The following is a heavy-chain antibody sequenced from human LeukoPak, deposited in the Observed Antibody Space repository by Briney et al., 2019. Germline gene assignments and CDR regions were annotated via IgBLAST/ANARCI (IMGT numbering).Heavy chain of an antibody. V-gene: IGHV1-69*04. CDR1: GGTFSSYA. CDR3: ARDRQAVAGTPLYYFDY. D-gene: IGHD6-19*01. J-gene: IGHJ4*02. Sequence: SVKVSCKASGGTFSSYAISWVRQAPGQGLEWMGRIIPILGIANYAQKFQGRVTITADKSTSTAYMELSSLRSEDTAVYYCARDRQAVAGTPLYYFDYWGQGTLVTVSS. CDR2: IIPILGIA.